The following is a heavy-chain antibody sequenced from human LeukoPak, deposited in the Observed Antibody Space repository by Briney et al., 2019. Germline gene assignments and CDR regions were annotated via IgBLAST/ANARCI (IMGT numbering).Heavy chain of an antibody. CDR2: ISSNGAST. CDR3: VKDSLGYSYGYYFGY. Sequence: GGSVRLSCSAYGFSFSSFDMHWLPQAPGKGLEGVLDISSNGASTYYADSVKGRFTITRYNTKNTLYLQMSSLRAEDTAVYYCVKDSLGYSYGYYFGYWGQGTLVTVSS. J-gene: IGHJ4*02. V-gene: IGHV3-64D*06. D-gene: IGHD5-18*01. CDR1: GFSFSSFD.